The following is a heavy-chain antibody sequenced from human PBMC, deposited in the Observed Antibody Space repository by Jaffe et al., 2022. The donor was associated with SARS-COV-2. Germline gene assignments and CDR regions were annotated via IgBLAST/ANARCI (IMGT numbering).Heavy chain of an antibody. Sequence: EVQLVQSGAEVKKPGESLKISCKASGYSFTNYWIGWVRQMPEKGLEWMGNVYPGDSDTRYSPSFRGQVTISADKSISTAYLQWSSLKASDSAVYYCARFQAAVAGAEVDSWGQGTLVTVSS. CDR3: ARFQAAVAGAEVDS. CDR2: VYPGDSDT. D-gene: IGHD6-19*01. V-gene: IGHV5-51*01. J-gene: IGHJ4*02. CDR1: GYSFTNYW.